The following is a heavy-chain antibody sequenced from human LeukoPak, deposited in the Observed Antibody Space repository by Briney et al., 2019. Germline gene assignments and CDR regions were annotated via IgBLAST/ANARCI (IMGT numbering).Heavy chain of an antibody. J-gene: IGHJ4*02. CDR1: GHTFTSYD. CDR3: ARSTYDFWSGSHPGPGGN. D-gene: IGHD3-3*01. CDR2: MNPSSGNT. V-gene: IGHV1-8*01. Sequence: GASVKVSCKASGHTFTSYDLKWVRQPTGQGREGMGWMNPSSGNTGYAQKFQSRVTMTRNTSISTAYTELSSLRCQATAVYSCARSTYDFWSGSHPGPGGNWGQGPLVPVSS.